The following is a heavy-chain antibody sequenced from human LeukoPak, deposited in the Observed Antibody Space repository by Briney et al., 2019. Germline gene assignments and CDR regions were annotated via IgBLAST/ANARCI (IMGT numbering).Heavy chain of an antibody. CDR1: GDSVSSNSAA. J-gene: IGHJ6*03. Sequence: SQTLSLTCAISGDSVSSNSAAWNWIRQSPSRGLEWLGRTYYRSKWYNDYAVSVKSRITINPDTSKNQFSLQLNSVTPEDTAVYYCARDSSSWYLYYYYYYMDVWGKGTTVTISS. CDR3: ARDSSSWYLYYYYYYMDV. CDR2: TYYRSKWYN. D-gene: IGHD6-13*01. V-gene: IGHV6-1*01.